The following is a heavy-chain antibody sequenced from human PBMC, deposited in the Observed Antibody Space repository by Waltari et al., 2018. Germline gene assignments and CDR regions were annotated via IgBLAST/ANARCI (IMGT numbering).Heavy chain of an antibody. J-gene: IGHJ5*01. CDR2: ISKTGGTT. Sequence: EVTLVDSWGGLVKPGGSLRPSCSGLWFRFNNFHLHLYLPLHWVRQTPGKGLESVSTISKTGGTTDYADSVKGRFTISRDNSKNTLYLQMTSLRSEDTAVYYCVKAEFPGWFDSWGQGTLVTVSS. CDR1: FRFNNFHLHLYLP. D-gene: IGHD3-10*01. V-gene: IGHV3-64D*06. CDR3: VKAEFPGWFDS.